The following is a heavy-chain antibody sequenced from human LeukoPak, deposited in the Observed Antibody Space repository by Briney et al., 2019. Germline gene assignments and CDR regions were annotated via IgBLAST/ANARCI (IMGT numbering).Heavy chain of an antibody. D-gene: IGHD2-8*01. CDR3: ARGACTNGVCDYPYYGMDV. J-gene: IGHJ6*02. V-gene: IGHV4-34*01. Sequence: PSETLSLTCAVYGGSFSGYYWSWIRQPPGKGLEWIGEINHSGSTNYNPSLKSRVTISVDTSKNQFSLKLSSVTAADTAVYYCARGACTNGVCDYPYYGMDVWDQGTTVTVSS. CDR1: GGSFSGYY. CDR2: INHSGST.